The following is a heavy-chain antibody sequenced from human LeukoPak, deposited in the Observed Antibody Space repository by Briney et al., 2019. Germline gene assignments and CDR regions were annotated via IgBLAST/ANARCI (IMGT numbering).Heavy chain of an antibody. D-gene: IGHD3-10*01. CDR2: ISGSGGST. V-gene: IGHV3-23*01. Sequence: PGGSLRLSCAASGFTFSSYAMSWVRQAPGKGLEWVSAISGSGGSTYYADSVKGRFTISRDNSKNTLYLQMNSLRAEDTAVYYCARDTVRGGHQNDAFDIWGQGTMVTVSS. CDR1: GFTFSSYA. J-gene: IGHJ3*02. CDR3: ARDTVRGGHQNDAFDI.